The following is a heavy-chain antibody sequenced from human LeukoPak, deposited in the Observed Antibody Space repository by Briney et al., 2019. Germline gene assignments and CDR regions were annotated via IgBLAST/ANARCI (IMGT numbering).Heavy chain of an antibody. Sequence: GGSLGLSCAASGFTIRSYSLRWVRQDPGKGLVWVSRINSDGSSTSYADSVKGRFTISRDNAKNTLYLQMNSLRAEDTAVYYCARDRRRGWFDPWGQGTLVTVSS. CDR2: INSDGSST. CDR1: GFTIRSYS. CDR3: ARDRRRGWFDP. V-gene: IGHV3-74*01. J-gene: IGHJ5*02.